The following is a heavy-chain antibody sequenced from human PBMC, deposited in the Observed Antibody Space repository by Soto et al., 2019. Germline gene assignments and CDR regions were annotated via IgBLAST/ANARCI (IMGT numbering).Heavy chain of an antibody. J-gene: IGHJ6*02. CDR3: TRAPYHVLMLNAPQLYGMDA. V-gene: IGHV1-18*01. Sequence: QVQLVQSGAEVKKPGASVKVSCKASGYTFTTYDISWVRQAPGQGLEWMGRISTYNGNTNYPQSLHGSLPMTTATSTTTASMELRSLRSDDTAVYYCTRAPYHVLMLNAPQLYGMDAWGQGTTVTVSS. CDR1: GYTFTTYD. D-gene: IGHD3-10*02. CDR2: ISTYNGNT.